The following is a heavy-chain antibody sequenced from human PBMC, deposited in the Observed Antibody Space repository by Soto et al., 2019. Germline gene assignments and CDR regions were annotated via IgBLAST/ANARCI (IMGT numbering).Heavy chain of an antibody. CDR1: GFTVSSNY. J-gene: IGHJ4*02. D-gene: IGHD5-18*01. Sequence: EVQLVETGGGLIQPGGSLRLSCAASGFTVSSNYMSWVRQAPGKGLEWVSVIYSGGSTYYADSVKGRFTISRDNSKNTLDLQKNSLRAEDTAVYYCARARPYSYVVYWGQGTLVTVSS. CDR2: IYSGGST. V-gene: IGHV3-53*02. CDR3: ARARPYSYVVY.